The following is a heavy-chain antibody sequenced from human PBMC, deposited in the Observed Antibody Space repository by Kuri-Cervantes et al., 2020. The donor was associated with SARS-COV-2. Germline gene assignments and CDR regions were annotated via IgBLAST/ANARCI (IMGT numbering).Heavy chain of an antibody. D-gene: IGHD6-19*01. CDR2: LYTSGST. CDR1: GGSISSDRYY. V-gene: IGHV4-61*02. J-gene: IGHJ4*02. CDR3: ARGIAVAGAKYFDY. Sequence: SCTVSGGSISSDRYYWTWIRQPAGKGLEWIGRLYTSGSTNCNPSLKSRVTISADTSENQFSLNLSSVTAADTAVYYCARGIAVAGAKYFDYWGQGTLVTVSS.